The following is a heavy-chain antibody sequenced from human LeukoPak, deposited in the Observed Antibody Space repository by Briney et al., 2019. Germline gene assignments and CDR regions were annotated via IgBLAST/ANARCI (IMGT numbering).Heavy chain of an antibody. Sequence: ASVKVSCKASGYTFTSYGISWLRQAPGQGLEWMGWISAYNGNTNYAQKLQGRVTMTTDTSTSTAYMELRSLRSDDTAVYYCARGPRRAYCSSTSCPLQTDYWGQGTLVTVSS. CDR3: ARGPRRAYCSSTSCPLQTDY. J-gene: IGHJ4*02. CDR2: ISAYNGNT. V-gene: IGHV1-18*04. CDR1: GYTFTSYG. D-gene: IGHD2-2*01.